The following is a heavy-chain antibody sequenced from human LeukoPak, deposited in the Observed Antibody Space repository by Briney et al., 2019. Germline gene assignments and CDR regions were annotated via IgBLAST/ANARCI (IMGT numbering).Heavy chain of an antibody. CDR2: ISSSSSYI. CDR3: ARGAAAAGLDAFDI. V-gene: IGHV3-21*01. Sequence: GGSLRLSCAASGFTFSSYSMNWVRQAPGKGLEWVSSISSSSSYIYYADSVKGRFTISRDNDKNSLYLQMNSLRAEDTAVYYCARGAAAAGLDAFDIWGQGTMVTVSS. J-gene: IGHJ3*02. D-gene: IGHD6-13*01. CDR1: GFTFSSYS.